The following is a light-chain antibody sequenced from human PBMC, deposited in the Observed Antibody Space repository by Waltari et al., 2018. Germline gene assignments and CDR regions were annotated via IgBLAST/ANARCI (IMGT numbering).Light chain of an antibody. J-gene: IGKJ4*01. CDR2: KAS. CDR1: QGISSW. CDR3: QQENSARRT. Sequence: DIQMTQSPSSLSASVGDRVTITCRASQGISSWLAWYQQKPGKAPKLLLYKASSLQSGVHSRFSGSGAGTDFTRTSSSLQPEDFATYYCQQENSARRTFGGGTKVEIK. V-gene: IGKV1-12*01.